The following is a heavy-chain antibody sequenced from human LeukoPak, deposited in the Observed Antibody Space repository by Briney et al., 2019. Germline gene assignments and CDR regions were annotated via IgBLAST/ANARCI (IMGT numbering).Heavy chain of an antibody. CDR1: GGTFSSYA. CDR3: AREMGATTYYYYGMDV. Sequence: ASVKVSCKASGGTFSSYAISWVRQAPGQGLEWMGGIIPIFGTANYAQKFQGRVTITADESTSTAYMELSSLRSEDTAVYYCAREMGATTYYYYGMDVWGQGATVTVSS. J-gene: IGHJ6*02. CDR2: IIPIFGTA. D-gene: IGHD1-26*01. V-gene: IGHV1-69*13.